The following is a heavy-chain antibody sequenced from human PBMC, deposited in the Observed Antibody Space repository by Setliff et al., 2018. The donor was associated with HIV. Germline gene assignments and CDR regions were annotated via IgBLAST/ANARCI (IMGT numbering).Heavy chain of an antibody. D-gene: IGHD4-4*01. CDR3: ATSLITVPPDAFDI. CDR2: IYHNGNT. V-gene: IGHV4-39*07. CDR1: GGSTSSSSYY. Sequence: SQTLSLPCTVAGGSTSSSSYYWGWIRQPPGMGLEWIASIYHNGNTYYNPSLKSRVTMSVDTSKNQFSLKLSSVTAADTAVYYCATSLITVPPDAFDIWGQGTMVTVSS. J-gene: IGHJ3*02.